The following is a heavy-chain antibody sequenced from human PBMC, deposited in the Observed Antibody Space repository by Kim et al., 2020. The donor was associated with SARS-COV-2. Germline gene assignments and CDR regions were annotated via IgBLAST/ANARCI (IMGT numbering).Heavy chain of an antibody. CDR2: ISYDGSNK. Sequence: GGSLRLSCAASGFTFSSYAMHWVRQAPGKGLEWVAVISYDGSNKYYADSVKGRFTISRDNSKNTLYLQMNSLRAEDTAVYYCARDWETMVRGVSGMDVWG. CDR3: ARDWETMVRGVSGMDV. CDR1: GFTFSSYA. J-gene: IGHJ6*01. D-gene: IGHD3-10*01. V-gene: IGHV3-30*04.